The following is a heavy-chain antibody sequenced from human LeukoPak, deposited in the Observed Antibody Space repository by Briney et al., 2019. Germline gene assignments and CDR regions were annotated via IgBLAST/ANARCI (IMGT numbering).Heavy chain of an antibody. Sequence: GGSLRLSCAASGFTFSDYYMSWLRQAPGKGLEWVSYISSSGSTIYYADSVKGRFTISRDNAKNSLYLQMNSLRAEDTAVYYCARAGVVAAADYYYYGMDVWGQGTTVTVSS. D-gene: IGHD2-15*01. CDR1: GFTFSDYY. J-gene: IGHJ6*02. V-gene: IGHV3-11*01. CDR2: ISSSGSTI. CDR3: ARAGVVAAADYYYYGMDV.